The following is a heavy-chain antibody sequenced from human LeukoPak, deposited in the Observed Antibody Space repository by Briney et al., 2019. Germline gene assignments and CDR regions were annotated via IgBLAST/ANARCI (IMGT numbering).Heavy chain of an antibody. V-gene: IGHV3-11*01. Sequence: PGGPLRLSCAASGFTFSDYYMSWIRQAPGKGLEWVSYISSSGSTIYYADSVKGRFTISRDNAKNSLYLQMNSLRAEDTAVYYCARDRSYYDSSGYRSGYFDLWGRGTLVTVSS. CDR2: ISSSGSTI. CDR3: ARDRSYYDSSGYRSGYFDL. J-gene: IGHJ2*01. CDR1: GFTFSDYY. D-gene: IGHD3-22*01.